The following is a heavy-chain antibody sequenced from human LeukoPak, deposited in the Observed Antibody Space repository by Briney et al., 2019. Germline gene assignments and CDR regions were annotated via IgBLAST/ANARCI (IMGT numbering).Heavy chain of an antibody. CDR3: AKKKTGNGDRFDY. CDR2: MQHDGGNQ. CDR1: GFTFSTYG. Sequence: GGSLRLSCAASGFTFSTYGMHWVRQAPGKGLEWVAYMQHDGGNQRYADSVEGRFTISRDNSKNTLYLQMNTLKVEDTAVYYCAKKKTGNGDRFDYWGQGTLLTVSS. D-gene: IGHD2-8*01. J-gene: IGHJ4*02. V-gene: IGHV3-30*02.